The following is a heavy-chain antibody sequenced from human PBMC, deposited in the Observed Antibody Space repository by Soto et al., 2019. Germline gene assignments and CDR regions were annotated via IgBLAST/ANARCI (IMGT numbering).Heavy chain of an antibody. J-gene: IGHJ5*01. Sequence: SQTLSLTCAISGDSVSSSSVTWNWIRQSPSRGLEWLGRTYYRSKWYNDYAESVKSRITINPDTSKNQFSLHLNSATPEDTAVYYCVRLIGNSWFDFWGQGTLVTVSS. V-gene: IGHV6-1*01. CDR3: VRLIGNSWFDF. D-gene: IGHD1-26*01. CDR1: GDSVSSSSVT. CDR2: TYYRSKWYN.